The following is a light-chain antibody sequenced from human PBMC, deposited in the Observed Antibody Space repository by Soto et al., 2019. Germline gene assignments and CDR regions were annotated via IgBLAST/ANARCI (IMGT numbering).Light chain of an antibody. CDR2: GAS. Sequence: DIQMTQSPSSLSASVGERVTITCRAGQGVGTYVSWYQQKPGKAPKLLLYGASSLQSGVPSRFSGSGSGTHFTLTISSLQPEDFATYYCQQSYAAPRALSFGGGTKVEI. CDR1: QGVGTY. J-gene: IGKJ4*01. V-gene: IGKV1-39*01. CDR3: QQSYAAPRALS.